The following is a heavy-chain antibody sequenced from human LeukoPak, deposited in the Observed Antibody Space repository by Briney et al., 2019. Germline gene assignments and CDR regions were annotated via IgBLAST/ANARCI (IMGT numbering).Heavy chain of an antibody. CDR2: ISSGGDTI. Sequence: GGSLRLSCAASGFTFSSFEMTWVRQAPGKGLEWISYISSGGDTIYYADSVKGRFTISRDNAKNSLYLQMNSLRAEDTAVYYYARRFDYWGQGTLVTVSS. J-gene: IGHJ4*02. CDR3: ARRFDY. V-gene: IGHV3-48*03. CDR1: GFTFSSFE.